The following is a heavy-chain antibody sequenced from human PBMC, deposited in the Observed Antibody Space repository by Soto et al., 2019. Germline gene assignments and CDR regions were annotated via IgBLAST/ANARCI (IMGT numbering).Heavy chain of an antibody. V-gene: IGHV3-11*01. J-gene: IGHJ1*01. CDR2: ISRSGDST. CDR3: VRGHQCFHY. CDR1: AFTFSDYY. Sequence: QVPPVESGGGLVKPGGSLRLSCVISAFTFSDYYMSWVRQAPEKGLECISYISRSGDSTYYADSVKGRFTISRDNAKNSLYLQMDSLRADDTAVYYCVRGHQCFHYWGQGTLVTVSS.